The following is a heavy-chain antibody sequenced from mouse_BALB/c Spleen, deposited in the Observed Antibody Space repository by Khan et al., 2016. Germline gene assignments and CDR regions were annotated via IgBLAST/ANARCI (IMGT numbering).Heavy chain of an antibody. D-gene: IGHD2-2*01. V-gene: IGHV4-1*02. J-gene: IGHJ4*01. CDR2: INPDSSTI. CDR3: ARRGYDFSMDY. Sequence: EVKLLESGGGLVQPGGSLKLSCAASGFDFSRYWMSWVRQAPGKGLEWIGEINPDSSTINYTPSLKDKFIISRDNAKNTLYLQMSKVGSEDTVLYYCARRGYDFSMDYWGQGTSVTVSA. CDR1: GFDFSRYW.